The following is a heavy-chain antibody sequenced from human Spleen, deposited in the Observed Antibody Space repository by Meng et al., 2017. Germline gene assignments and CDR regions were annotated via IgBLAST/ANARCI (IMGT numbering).Heavy chain of an antibody. Sequence: SETLSLTCTVSGDYVMSTSYYWTWLRQAPGKGLEWIGYVSHSGMTTHNPSLKSRVTISVDTSKNHFSLNLSSVTSADTAVYYCAREDITGWSRYYFDYWGQGTLVTVSS. D-gene: IGHD6-19*01. CDR3: AREDITGWSRYYFDY. V-gene: IGHV4-61*03. CDR2: VSHSGMT. CDR1: GDYVMSTSYY. J-gene: IGHJ4*02.